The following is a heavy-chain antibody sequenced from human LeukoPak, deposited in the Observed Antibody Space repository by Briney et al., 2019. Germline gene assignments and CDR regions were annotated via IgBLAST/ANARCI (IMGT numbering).Heavy chain of an antibody. J-gene: IGHJ6*02. CDR2: IGGSGGNT. CDR3: AKGRTSYYSYAMDI. CDR1: EFTFSSNA. D-gene: IGHD1-14*01. Sequence: GGSLRLSCAASEFTFSSNAMSWVRQAPGKGLEWVSGIGGSGGNTDYADSVKGRFTISRDNSKNTLCLQMNSLRAEDTAVYYCAKGRTSYYSYAMDIWGQGTTVTVSS. V-gene: IGHV3-23*01.